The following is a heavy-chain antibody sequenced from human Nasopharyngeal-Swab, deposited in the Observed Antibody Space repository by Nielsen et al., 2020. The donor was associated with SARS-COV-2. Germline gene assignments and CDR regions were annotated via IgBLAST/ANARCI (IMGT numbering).Heavy chain of an antibody. CDR3: TRHPGDRWYSAMDF. CDR2: ISQYDTYK. D-gene: IGHD6-13*01. J-gene: IGHJ6*02. V-gene: IGHV1-18*01. Sequence: WARQAPGQGLEWMGWISQYDTYKNYAQKFQGRLTMTTDTSTNTADMELRSLRSDDTGLYYCTRHPGDRWYSAMDFWGQGTTVTVSS.